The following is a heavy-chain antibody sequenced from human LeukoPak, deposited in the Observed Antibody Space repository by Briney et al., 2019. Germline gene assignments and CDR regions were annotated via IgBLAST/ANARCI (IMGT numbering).Heavy chain of an antibody. V-gene: IGHV3-7*01. Sequence: GGSLRLSCAASGFTFGNYWMSWVRQAPGKGLELVANIKQDRSEKYYVDSVKGRFTISRDNAKNSLYLQMNSLRAEDTAVYYCARLREIPVFGVVTKSTSYFDYWGQGTLVTVSS. CDR1: GFTFGNYW. D-gene: IGHD3-3*01. CDR3: ARLREIPVFGVVTKSTSYFDY. CDR2: IKQDRSEK. J-gene: IGHJ4*02.